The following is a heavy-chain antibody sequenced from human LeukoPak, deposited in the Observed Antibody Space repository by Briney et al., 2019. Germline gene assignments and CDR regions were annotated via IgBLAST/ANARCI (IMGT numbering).Heavy chain of an antibody. CDR3: ARHYDFWSGHYSGALDI. J-gene: IGHJ3*02. CDR1: GYTFTSYG. Sequence: ASVKASCKASGYTFTSYGISWVRQAPGQRLEWMGWISAYNGNTNYAQKLQGGVTMTTDTSTSTAYMELRSLRSDDTAVYYCARHYDFWSGHYSGALDIWGQGTMVTVSS. V-gene: IGHV1-18*01. D-gene: IGHD3-3*01. CDR2: ISAYNGNT.